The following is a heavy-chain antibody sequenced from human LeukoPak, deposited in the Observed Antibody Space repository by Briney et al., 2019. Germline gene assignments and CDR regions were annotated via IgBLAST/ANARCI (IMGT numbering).Heavy chain of an antibody. V-gene: IGHV4-59*08. Sequence: PSETLSLTCTVSGDSMSDYFWTWIRQPPGKGLEWIGYAADSGSTNYNPSLKSRVTISLDTSKNQFSLKLSSVTAADTAVYYCANSIDFDYGDYYFDYWGQGALVTISS. CDR1: GDSMSDYF. J-gene: IGHJ4*02. CDR3: ANSIDFDYGDYYFDY. D-gene: IGHD4-17*01. CDR2: AADSGST.